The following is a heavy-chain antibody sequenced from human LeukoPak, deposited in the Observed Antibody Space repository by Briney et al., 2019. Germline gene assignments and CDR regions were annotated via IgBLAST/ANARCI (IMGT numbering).Heavy chain of an antibody. V-gene: IGHV1-8*01. CDR3: AREVTMTTFSSYYYYMDV. D-gene: IGHD3-16*01. CDR2: MNLNSGNT. J-gene: IGHJ6*03. CDR1: GYTFTSYD. Sequence: GASVKVSCKXSGYTFTSYDINWVRQSTGQGLEWMGWMNLNSGNTGYAQKFQGRVTMTRNTSISTAYMELSSLRSEDTAVYYCAREVTMTTFSSYYYYMDVWGKGTTVTVSS.